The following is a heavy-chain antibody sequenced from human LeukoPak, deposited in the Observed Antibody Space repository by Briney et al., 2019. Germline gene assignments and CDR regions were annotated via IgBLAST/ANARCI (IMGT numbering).Heavy chain of an antibody. CDR2: ISYDGSNK. D-gene: IGHD3-22*01. Sequence: GGSLRLSCAASGFTFSSYAMHWVRQAPGKGLEWVAVISYDGSNKYYADSVKGRFTISRDNSKNTLYLQMNSLRAEDTAVYYCARDGDSSGYLGADDAFDIWGQGTMVTVSS. CDR3: ARDGDSSGYLGADDAFDI. V-gene: IGHV3-30-3*01. J-gene: IGHJ3*02. CDR1: GFTFSSYA.